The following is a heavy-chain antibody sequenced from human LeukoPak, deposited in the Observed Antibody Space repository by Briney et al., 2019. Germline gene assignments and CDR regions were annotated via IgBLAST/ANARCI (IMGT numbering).Heavy chain of an antibody. Sequence: SDTLSLTCAVSGYSISSTNWWGWIRPPPGKGLEWIGYIYYSGNSNYNTSLKSRVTMSVDTSKNQFSLNLSSVTALDTAVYYCARIFLGYSSGWYFDYWGQGTLVTVSS. CDR2: IYYSGNS. CDR1: GYSISSTNW. V-gene: IGHV4-28*06. CDR3: ARIFLGYSSGWYFDY. J-gene: IGHJ4*02. D-gene: IGHD6-19*01.